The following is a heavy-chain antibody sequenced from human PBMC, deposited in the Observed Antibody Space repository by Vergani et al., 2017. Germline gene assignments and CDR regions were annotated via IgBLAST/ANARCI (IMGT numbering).Heavy chain of an antibody. CDR2: IYYTGTT. J-gene: IGHJ1*01. V-gene: IGHV4-39*01. CDR1: GVSIGSNSYY. D-gene: IGHD5/OR15-5a*01. CDR3: TGHGRSVWAGYFQH. Sequence: QLQLQESGPGLVKPSETLSLTCTVSGVSIGSNSYYWGWIRQPPGKGLEWIGTIYYTGTTYYNEAHKSRLTISVDTSKNQFTLNLTSVTAADTAVYYCTGHGRSVWAGYFQHWGQGTLVTASS.